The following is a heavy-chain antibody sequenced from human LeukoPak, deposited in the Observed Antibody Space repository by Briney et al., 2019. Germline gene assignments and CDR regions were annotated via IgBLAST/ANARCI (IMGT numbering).Heavy chain of an antibody. D-gene: IGHD6-6*01. CDR1: GFTFSSYE. CDR2: ISSSASTI. Sequence: PGGSLRLSCAASGFTFSSYEMNWVRQAPGKGLEWVSYISSSASTIYYADSVEGRFTISRDNAKNSLYLQMNSLRAEDTAVYYCARLEAARRVEEYWGQGTLVTVSS. J-gene: IGHJ4*02. V-gene: IGHV3-48*03. CDR3: ARLEAARRVEEY.